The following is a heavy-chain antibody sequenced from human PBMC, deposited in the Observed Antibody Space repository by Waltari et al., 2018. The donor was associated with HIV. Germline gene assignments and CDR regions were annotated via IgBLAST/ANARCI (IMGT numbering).Heavy chain of an antibody. CDR3: ARVPITMVRGVRYGTFDY. J-gene: IGHJ4*02. Sequence: QVQLVQSGAEVKKPGSSVKVSCKASGGTFSSYAISWVRQAPGQGLEWMGGIIPIVGTANYAQKFHGRLTITADESTSTAYMELSSLRSEDTAIYYCARVPITMVRGVRYGTFDYWGQGTLVTVSS. CDR2: IIPIVGTA. V-gene: IGHV1-69*01. D-gene: IGHD3-10*01. CDR1: GGTFSSYA.